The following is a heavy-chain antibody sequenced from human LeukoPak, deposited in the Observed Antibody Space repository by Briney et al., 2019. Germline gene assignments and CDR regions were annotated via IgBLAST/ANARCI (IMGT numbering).Heavy chain of an antibody. CDR2: IYYSGST. V-gene: IGHV4-59*08. CDR1: GGSIRSYY. CDR3: AKSNGYALVDI. J-gene: IGHJ3*02. D-gene: IGHD3-16*01. Sequence: SETLSLTCTVSGGSIRSYYWSWIRQPPGKGLEWIGYIYYSGSTNYNPSLKGRVTISVDTSKNQFSLKLSSVTAADTAVYYCAKSNGYALVDIWGQGTMVTVSS.